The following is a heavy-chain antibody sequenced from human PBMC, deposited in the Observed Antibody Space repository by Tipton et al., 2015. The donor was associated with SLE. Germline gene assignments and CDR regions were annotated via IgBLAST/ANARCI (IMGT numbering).Heavy chain of an antibody. CDR1: GGSFSGYY. D-gene: IGHD3-3*01. Sequence: TLSLTCAVYGGSFSGYYWSWICQPPGKGLEWIGEINHSGSTNYNPSLKSRVTISVDTSKNQFSLKLSSVTAADTAVYYCASLTTLRAFDIWGQGTMVTVSS. J-gene: IGHJ3*02. CDR2: INHSGST. CDR3: ASLTTLRAFDI. V-gene: IGHV4-34*01.